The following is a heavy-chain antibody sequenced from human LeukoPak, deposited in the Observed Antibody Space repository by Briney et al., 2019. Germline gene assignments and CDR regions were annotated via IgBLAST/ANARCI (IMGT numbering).Heavy chain of an antibody. CDR1: GYIFTAYY. CDR3: ARGAFYTDS. J-gene: IGHJ4*02. Sequence: GASVKVSCKASGYIFTAYYIHWVRQVPRQGLEWMGWINPNSYDTDFAQKFQGRVTMTRDTSINTAYMELSGLQSDDTAVYYCARGAFYTDSWGQGTLVTVTS. CDR2: INPNSYDT. V-gene: IGHV1-2*02.